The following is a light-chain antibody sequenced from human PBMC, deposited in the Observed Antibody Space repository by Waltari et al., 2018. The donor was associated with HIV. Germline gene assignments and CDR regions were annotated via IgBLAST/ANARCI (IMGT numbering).Light chain of an antibody. V-gene: IGKV3-20*01. CDR2: GAS. J-gene: IGKJ2*01. CDR3: QHFDTSLPKYT. Sequence: EFVLTQSPGTLSLSPGERATLSRRASQSVSSSYLAWYQQRPGQAPRLLIYGASSRAAGIPDRFTGSGSGTDFTLTISRLEPEDCAVYYCQHFDTSLPKYTFGQGTKLEIK. CDR1: QSVSSSY.